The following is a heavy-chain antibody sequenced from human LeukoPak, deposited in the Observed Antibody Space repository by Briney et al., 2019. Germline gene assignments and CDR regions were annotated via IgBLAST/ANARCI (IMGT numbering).Heavy chain of an antibody. V-gene: IGHV3-23*01. J-gene: IGHJ4*02. CDR2: ISASGDNT. D-gene: IGHD2/OR15-2a*01. CDR3: AKDSAKKYDDY. CDR1: GFSFSSYG. Sequence: GGSLRLSCAASGFSFSSYGMIWVRQAPGKGLEWVSGISASGDNTDYADSVKGRFTISRENSKNTLFLQMNSLRAEDTAVYYCAKDSAKKYDDYWGQGTLVTVSS.